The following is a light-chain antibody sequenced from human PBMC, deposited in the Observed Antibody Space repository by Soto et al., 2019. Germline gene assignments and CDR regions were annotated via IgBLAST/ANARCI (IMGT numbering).Light chain of an antibody. V-gene: IGKV3-15*01. CDR2: GAS. CDR3: QHFGGTTFT. J-gene: IGKJ5*01. Sequence: ETLMTQSPVTLSVSPGERATLSCRASQSVTINLAWYHQKPGQAPRLLIYGASTRATGIPARFSGSGSGTEFTLTISRLEPGDFAVYYCQHFGGTTFTFGQGTRLEIK. CDR1: QSVTIN.